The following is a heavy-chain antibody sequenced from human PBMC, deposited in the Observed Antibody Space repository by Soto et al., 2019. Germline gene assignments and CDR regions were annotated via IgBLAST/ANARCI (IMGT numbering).Heavy chain of an antibody. CDR3: TRSVVQSIYDGYYYYAMDV. J-gene: IGHJ6*02. V-gene: IGHV1-69*13. CDR1: GGTFRSYA. CDR2: IIPMFGTA. D-gene: IGHD1-1*01. Sequence: SVKVSCKASGGTFRSYAISWVRQAPGQGLEWMGRIIPMFGTANYAQKFQGRVTITADESTSTAYMELSSLRSEDTAVYFCTRSVVQSIYDGYYYYAMDVWGQGTTVTVSS.